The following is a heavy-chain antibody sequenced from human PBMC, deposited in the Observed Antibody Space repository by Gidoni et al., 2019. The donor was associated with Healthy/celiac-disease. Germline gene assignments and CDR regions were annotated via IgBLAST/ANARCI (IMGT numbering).Heavy chain of an antibody. CDR2: IYWDDDK. Sequence: QITLKESGPTLVKPTQTLTLTCTFSGFSLSTSGLGVGWIRQPPGKALEWLALIYWDDDKRYSPSLKSRLTITKDTSKNQVVLTMTNMDPVDTATYYCAHFLVNFDWLLYPHPFDYWGQGTLVTVSS. V-gene: IGHV2-5*02. CDR1: GFSLSTSGLG. D-gene: IGHD3-9*01. J-gene: IGHJ4*02. CDR3: AHFLVNFDWLLYPHPFDY.